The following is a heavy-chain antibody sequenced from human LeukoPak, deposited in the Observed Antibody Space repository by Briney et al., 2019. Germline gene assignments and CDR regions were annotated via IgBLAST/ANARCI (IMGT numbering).Heavy chain of an antibody. CDR3: ARRGSYYPFDY. Sequence: GGSLRLSCAASGFTFSNYAMSWVRQAPGRGLEWVSGFNGSGDRTYYADSVKGRFTISRDNSKNTLYLQMNNLRAGDTAVYYCARRGSYYPFDYWGQGTLVTVSS. D-gene: IGHD1-26*01. J-gene: IGHJ4*02. CDR2: FNGSGDRT. V-gene: IGHV3-23*01. CDR1: GFTFSNYA.